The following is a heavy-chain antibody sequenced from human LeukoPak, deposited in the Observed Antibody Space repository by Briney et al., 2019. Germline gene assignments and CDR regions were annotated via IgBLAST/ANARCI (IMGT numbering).Heavy chain of an antibody. V-gene: IGHV1-8*03. Sequence: ASVKVSCKASGYTFTSYDINWVRQATGQGLEWMGWMNPNTGNTGYAQKFQGRVTITRNTSISTAYMELSSLRSEDTAVYYCARGNGNYNWFDPWGQGTLVTVSS. CDR2: MNPNTGNT. CDR3: ARGNGNYNWFDP. D-gene: IGHD4-23*01. J-gene: IGHJ5*02. CDR1: GYTFTSYD.